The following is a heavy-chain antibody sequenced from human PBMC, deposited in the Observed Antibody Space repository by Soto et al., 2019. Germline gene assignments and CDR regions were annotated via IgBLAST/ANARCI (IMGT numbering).Heavy chain of an antibody. CDR3: ARHGCDYGPPDY. D-gene: IGHD3-10*01. Sequence: SETLSLTCTVSGGSISSYYWSWIRQPPGKRLEWIGYIFYSGAVKYNPSLSSRVTISIDTSKIQFSLKLNSVTAADTAVYYCARHGCDYGPPDYWGQGTLVTVSS. CDR2: IFYSGAV. J-gene: IGHJ4*02. V-gene: IGHV4-59*08. CDR1: GGSISSYY.